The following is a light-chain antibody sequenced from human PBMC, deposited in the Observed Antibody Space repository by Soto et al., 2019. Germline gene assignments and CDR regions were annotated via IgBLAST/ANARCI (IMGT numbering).Light chain of an antibody. Sequence: EIVLTQSPGTLSLSPGETATLSCRTSQRIHDNYLAWYQQKPGQTPRLVVYGGSSRATGIPDRFSGSGSGTDFSLNISGLEPEDFAVYYCQQYNSTPLTFGGGTKVEMK. J-gene: IGKJ4*01. CDR2: GGS. V-gene: IGKV3-20*01. CDR1: QRIHDNY. CDR3: QQYNSTPLT.